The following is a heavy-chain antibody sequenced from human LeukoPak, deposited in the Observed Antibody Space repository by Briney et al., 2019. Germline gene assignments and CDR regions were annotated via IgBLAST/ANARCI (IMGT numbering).Heavy chain of an antibody. V-gene: IGHV3-48*03. CDR2: ISGNGNTI. D-gene: IGHD4-17*01. J-gene: IGHJ1*01. CDR1: GFTFRSSE. Sequence: GGSLRLSCATSGFTFRSSEMNWVRQAPGKGLEWVSYISGNGNTIYYTDSVKGRFTISRDNAKNSLYLQMNSLRAEDTAVYYCARDSYNGDYVPGYFQHWGQGTLVTVSS. CDR3: ARDSYNGDYVPGYFQH.